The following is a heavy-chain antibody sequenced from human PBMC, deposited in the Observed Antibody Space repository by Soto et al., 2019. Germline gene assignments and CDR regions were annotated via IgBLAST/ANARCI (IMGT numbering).Heavy chain of an antibody. V-gene: IGHV3-48*02. CDR1: GFSFIMHS. CDR3: ARGGNYYFDFDL. J-gene: IGHJ4*02. D-gene: IGHD1-26*01. Sequence: VQLVESGGGLVQPGGSLRLSCAASGFSFIMHSMNWVRQAPGKGLEWISFISSSSGPIYYAGSVKGRFTISRDNGKNSLYLQMNSLRDEDTAVYYCARGGNYYFDFDLWGQGTLVTVSS. CDR2: ISSSSGPI.